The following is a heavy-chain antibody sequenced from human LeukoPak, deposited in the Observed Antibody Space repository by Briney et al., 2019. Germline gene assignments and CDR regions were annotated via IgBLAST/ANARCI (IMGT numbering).Heavy chain of an antibody. V-gene: IGHV3-30*04. CDR1: GFTFSSYA. CDR3: ARGYSYGQY. D-gene: IGHD5-18*01. Sequence: GGSLRLSCAASGFTFSSYAMHWVRQAPGKGLEWVAVISYDGSNKYYADSVKGRFTIPRDNSKNTLYLQMNSLRAEDTAVYYCARGYSYGQYWGQGTLVTVSS. CDR2: ISYDGSNK. J-gene: IGHJ4*02.